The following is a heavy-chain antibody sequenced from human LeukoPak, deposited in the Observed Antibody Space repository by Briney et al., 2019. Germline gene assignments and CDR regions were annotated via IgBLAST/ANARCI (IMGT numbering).Heavy chain of an antibody. J-gene: IGHJ4*02. V-gene: IGHV3-30*18. CDR2: ISSDGSIK. CDR1: GFTFSSYN. CDR3: AKVYAFGSPEDY. D-gene: IGHD5/OR15-5a*01. Sequence: GGSLRLSCAASGFTFSSYNIHWVRQAPGKGLEWVTVISSDGSIKYYADSVKGRFTISRDNSKNTLYLQMNSLRAEDTAVYYCAKVYAFGSPEDYWGQGTLVTVSS.